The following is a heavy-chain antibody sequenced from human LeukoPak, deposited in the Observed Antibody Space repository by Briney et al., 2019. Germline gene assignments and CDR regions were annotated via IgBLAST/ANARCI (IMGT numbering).Heavy chain of an antibody. CDR3: ARDQGYLAFDI. V-gene: IGHV3-21*01. J-gene: IGHJ3*02. D-gene: IGHD2-15*01. CDR1: GFTFSSYS. Sequence: GGSLRLSCAASGFTFSSYSMNWVRQAPGKGLEWVSSISSSSSYIYYADSVKGRFTISRGNAKNSLYLQMNSLRAEDTAVYYCARDQGYLAFDIWGQGTMVTVSS. CDR2: ISSSSSYI.